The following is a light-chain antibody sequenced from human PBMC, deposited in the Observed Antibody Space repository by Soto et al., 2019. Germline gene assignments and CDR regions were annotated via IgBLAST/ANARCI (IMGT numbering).Light chain of an antibody. Sequence: DIQMTQSPSTLSASVGDRVTITCRASQSISSWLAWYQQKPGKAPKLLIYKASSVESGVRSRFSGSGSGTEFTLHISSLQPDDFATYYCQQYNSDWTFGQGTKVEIK. CDR1: QSISSW. CDR2: KAS. J-gene: IGKJ1*01. V-gene: IGKV1-5*03. CDR3: QQYNSDWT.